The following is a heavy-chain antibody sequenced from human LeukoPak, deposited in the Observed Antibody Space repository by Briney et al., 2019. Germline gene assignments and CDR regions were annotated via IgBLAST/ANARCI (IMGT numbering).Heavy chain of an antibody. J-gene: IGHJ4*02. CDR2: MNPNSGNT. D-gene: IGHD4-23*01. V-gene: IGHV1-8*03. CDR1: GYTFTSYD. Sequence: ASVKVSCKASGYTFTSYDINWVRQATGQGLEWMGWMNPNSGNTGYAQKFQGRVTITRNTSISTAYMELSSLRSEDTAVYYCASADYGGNPGASTYFDYWSQGTLVTVSS. CDR3: ASADYGGNPGASTYFDY.